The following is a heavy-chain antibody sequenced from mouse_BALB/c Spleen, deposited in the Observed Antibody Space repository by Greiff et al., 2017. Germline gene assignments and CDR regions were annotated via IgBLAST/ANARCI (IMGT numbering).Heavy chain of an antibody. CDR3: ARIITTEAMDY. D-gene: IGHD1-2*01. Sequence: EVQRVESGGGLVKPGGSLKLSCAASGFTFSSYAMSWVRQTPEKRLEWVATISSGGSYTYYQDSVKGRFTISRDTAKNTLYLQMSSLRSEDTAMYYCARIITTEAMDYWGQGTSVTVSS. CDR2: ISSGGSYT. V-gene: IGHV5-9-3*01. J-gene: IGHJ4*01. CDR1: GFTFSSYA.